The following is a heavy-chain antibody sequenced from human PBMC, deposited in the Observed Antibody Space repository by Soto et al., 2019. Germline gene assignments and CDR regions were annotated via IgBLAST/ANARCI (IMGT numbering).Heavy chain of an antibody. Sequence: SVKVSCKASGGTFSSYAISWVRQAPGQGLEWMGGIIPIFGTANYAQKFQGRVTITADKSTNTAYMELSSLRSEDTAVYYCARDLGIAAAGPPGRYYYGMDVWGQGTTVTVSS. CDR2: IIPIFGTA. CDR3: ARDLGIAAAGPPGRYYYGMDV. D-gene: IGHD6-13*01. J-gene: IGHJ6*02. V-gene: IGHV1-69*06. CDR1: GGTFSSYA.